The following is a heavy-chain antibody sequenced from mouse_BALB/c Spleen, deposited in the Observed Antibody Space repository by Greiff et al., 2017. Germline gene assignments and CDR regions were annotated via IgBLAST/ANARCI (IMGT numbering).Heavy chain of an antibody. D-gene: IGHD2-1*01. CDR3: ARRDGNYPWFAY. CDR2: ISSGGSYT. J-gene: IGHJ3*01. Sequence: EVQRVESGGDLVKPGGSLKLSCAASGFTFSSYGMSWVRQTPDKRLEWVATISSGGSYTYYPDSVKGRFTISRDNAKNTLYLQMSSLKSEDTAMYYCARRDGNYPWFAYWGQGTLVTVSA. V-gene: IGHV5-6*01. CDR1: GFTFSSYG.